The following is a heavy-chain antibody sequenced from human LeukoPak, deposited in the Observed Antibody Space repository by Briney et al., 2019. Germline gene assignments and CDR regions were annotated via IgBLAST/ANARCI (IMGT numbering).Heavy chain of an antibody. CDR2: IWNDGSNK. J-gene: IGHJ3*02. D-gene: IGHD4-11*01. CDR1: GFTFSSYA. CDR3: ARGTGHDYLDAFDI. Sequence: PGGSLRLSCAASGFTFSSYAMSWVRQAPGKGLEWVAVIWNDGSNKYYADSVKGRFTISRDNSRDTLYLQMDSLRAEDTAVYYCARGTGHDYLDAFDIWGQGTMVTVSS. V-gene: IGHV3-33*08.